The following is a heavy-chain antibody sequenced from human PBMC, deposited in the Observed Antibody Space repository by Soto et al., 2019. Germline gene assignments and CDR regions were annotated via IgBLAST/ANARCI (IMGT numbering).Heavy chain of an antibody. Sequence: EVQLVQSGAEVKKPGESLKISCKGSGYSFTSYLIGWVRQMPGKGLEWMGIIYPGDSDTRYSPSFQGQVTISADKSISTAYLQWSSLKASDTAMYYCAGGGVRGVINRTRNYYGMDVWGQGTTVTVSS. D-gene: IGHD3-10*01. CDR2: IYPGDSDT. V-gene: IGHV5-51*01. CDR3: AGGGVRGVINRTRNYYGMDV. J-gene: IGHJ6*02. CDR1: GYSFTSYL.